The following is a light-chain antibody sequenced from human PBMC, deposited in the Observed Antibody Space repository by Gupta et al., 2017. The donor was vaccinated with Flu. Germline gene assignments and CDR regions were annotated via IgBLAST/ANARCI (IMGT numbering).Light chain of an antibody. Sequence: EIVMTQSPATLSLSPGDRATLSCRASQRVSSSYLSWYQQKPGQPPRLIIYGASNRANGIPDRFSGSGSGTDFTLTSRSRQPEDFAVYYWQQEYNFATFGGGTKVEVK. V-gene: IGKV3/OR2-268*02. CDR2: GAS. CDR3: QQEYNFAT. CDR1: QRVSSSY. J-gene: IGKJ4*01.